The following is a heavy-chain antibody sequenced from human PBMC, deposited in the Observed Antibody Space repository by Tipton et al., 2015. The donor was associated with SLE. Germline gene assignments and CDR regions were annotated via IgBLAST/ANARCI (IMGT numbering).Heavy chain of an antibody. CDR2: INHSGST. CDR1: GGSFSGYY. D-gene: IGHD6-19*01. V-gene: IGHV4-34*01. J-gene: IGHJ4*02. Sequence: TLSLTCAVYGGSFSGYYWSWIRQPPGKGLEWIGEINHSGSTYYNPSLKSRVTVSVNTSKNQFSLKLSSVTAADTAVYYCARDQGAGDYFDYWGQGTLVTVSS. CDR3: ARDQGAGDYFDY.